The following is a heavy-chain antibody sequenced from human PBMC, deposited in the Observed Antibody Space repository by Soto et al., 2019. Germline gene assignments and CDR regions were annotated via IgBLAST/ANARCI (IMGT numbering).Heavy chain of an antibody. CDR3: AREGEYYYDSSGYYSGYYFDY. D-gene: IGHD3-22*01. V-gene: IGHV3-33*01. J-gene: IGHJ4*02. CDR1: GFTFSSYG. CDR2: IWYDGSNK. Sequence: QVQLVESGGGVVQPGRSLRLSCAASGFTFSSYGMHWVRQAPGKGLEWVAVIWYDGSNKYYADSVKGRFTISRDNSKNTLDLQMNSLRAEDTAVYYCAREGEYYYDSSGYYSGYYFDYWGQGTLVTVSS.